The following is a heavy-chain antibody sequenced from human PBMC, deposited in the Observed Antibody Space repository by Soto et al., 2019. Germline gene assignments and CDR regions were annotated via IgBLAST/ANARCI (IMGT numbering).Heavy chain of an antibody. V-gene: IGHV1-69*01. CDR2: IIPIFGTA. D-gene: IGHD1-20*01. CDR3: AREYNWNPAGMPGKLYSSSGMDV. CDR1: GGTFSSYA. Sequence: QVQLVQSGAEVKKPGSSVKVSCKASGGTFSSYAISWVRQAPGQGLEWMGGIIPIFGTANYAQKFQGRVTITAHESTSTAYMELSSLRAEDTGGYYGAREYNWNPAGMPGKLYSSSGMDVWGQGTTVTVSS. J-gene: IGHJ6*02.